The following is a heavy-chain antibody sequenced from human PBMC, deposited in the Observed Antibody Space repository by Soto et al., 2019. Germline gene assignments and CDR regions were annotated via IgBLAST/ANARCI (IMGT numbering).Heavy chain of an antibody. Sequence: EVQVVESGGGLVQPGGSLRLSCAASGFIFTSYEMNWVRQAPGKGLEWVSYISGSGTTIYYADSVKGRFTISRDNAKNSLYLQMNSLRAEDTAVYYCARAEETYYDFSCFDLWGRGTLVTVSS. CDR3: ARAEETYYDFSCFDL. D-gene: IGHD3-3*01. J-gene: IGHJ2*01. CDR2: ISGSGTTI. CDR1: GFIFTSYE. V-gene: IGHV3-48*03.